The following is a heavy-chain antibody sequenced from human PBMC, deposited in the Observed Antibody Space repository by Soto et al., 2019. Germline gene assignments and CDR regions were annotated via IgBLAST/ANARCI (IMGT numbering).Heavy chain of an antibody. V-gene: IGHV3-11*05. CDR1: GVTFSDYY. Sequence: PGGSLRLSCAASGVTFSDYYMSWIRQAPGKGLEWLSYISGSSTYTNYADSVNGRFTISRDNAKNSLYLQMNSLRAEDTAVYYCARDRMSSGYVWYYFDYWGQGTLVTVSS. D-gene: IGHD5-12*01. CDR3: ARDRMSSGYVWYYFDY. CDR2: ISGSSTYT. J-gene: IGHJ4*02.